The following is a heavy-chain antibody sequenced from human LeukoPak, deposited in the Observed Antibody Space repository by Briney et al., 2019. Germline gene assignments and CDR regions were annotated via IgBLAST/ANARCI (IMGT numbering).Heavy chain of an antibody. Sequence: ASVKVSCTASGYTFTSYGISWVRQAPGQGLEWMGWISAYNGNTNYAQKLQGRVTMTRDTSISTAYMELNSLRSEDTAVYYCARHGAYRSYYFDYWGQGTLVTVSS. CDR3: ARHGAYRSYYFDY. V-gene: IGHV1-18*01. D-gene: IGHD3-16*01. CDR1: GYTFTSYG. J-gene: IGHJ4*02. CDR2: ISAYNGNT.